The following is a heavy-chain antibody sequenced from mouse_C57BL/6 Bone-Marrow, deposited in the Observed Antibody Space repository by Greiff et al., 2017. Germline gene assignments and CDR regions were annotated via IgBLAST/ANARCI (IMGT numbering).Heavy chain of an antibody. CDR3: ARDLYDGYYGAMDY. J-gene: IGHJ4*01. D-gene: IGHD2-3*01. Sequence: QVQLQQSGAELARPGASVKLSCKASGYTFTSYGISWVKQRTGQGLEWIGEIYPRSGNTYYNEKFKGKATLTADKSSSTAYMELRSLTSDDSAVYFCARDLYDGYYGAMDYWGQGTSVTVSS. CDR2: IYPRSGNT. V-gene: IGHV1-81*01. CDR1: GYTFTSYG.